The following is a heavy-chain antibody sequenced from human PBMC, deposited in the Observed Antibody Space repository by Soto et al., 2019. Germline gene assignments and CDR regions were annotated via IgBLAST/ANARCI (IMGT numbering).Heavy chain of an antibody. CDR1: GLTFNCYF. J-gene: IGHJ6*02. Sequence: GGSMIVSCAALGLTFNCYFRHWVRKDNLNVLEWVAFISYDSTKTYYADSVKGRFTISRDNSNSALYVQMNSLTGEDTAVYYCARTRSAWSDFHYYFLAGRGHGTTVTCSS. CDR3: ARTRSAWSDFHYYFLAG. CDR2: ISYDSTKT. V-gene: IGHV3-30*14. D-gene: IGHD1-26*01.